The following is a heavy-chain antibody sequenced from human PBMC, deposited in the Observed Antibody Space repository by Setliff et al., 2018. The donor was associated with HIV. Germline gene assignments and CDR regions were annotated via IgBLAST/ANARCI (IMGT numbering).Heavy chain of an antibody. Sequence: TLSLTCTVSGGSISSGGYYWGWIRQQTGKGLVWIGYIYYSGNTNINSSVKSRFTISGDTTKNQISLKLTPVTAADTAVYYCARGGRSTVTQWAWFDPWGQGTLVTVSS. CDR1: GGSISSGGYY. CDR3: ARGGRSTVTQWAWFDP. J-gene: IGHJ5*02. V-gene: IGHV4-31*03. D-gene: IGHD4-17*01. CDR2: IYYSGNT.